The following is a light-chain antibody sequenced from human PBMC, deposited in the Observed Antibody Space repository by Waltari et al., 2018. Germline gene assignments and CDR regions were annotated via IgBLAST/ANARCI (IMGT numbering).Light chain of an antibody. CDR1: QSVTSY. J-gene: IGKJ2*01. CDR2: AVS. V-gene: IGKV1-8*01. CDR3: QQSYSTPYT. Sequence: AIRMTQSPSSFSASTGYTVTITCRANQSVTSYLAWYQQKPGRAPKLLLYAVSTLQSGVPSRFSGGGTGYGTDFTLTISGLQPEDFATYFCQQSYSTPYTFGQGTKVETK.